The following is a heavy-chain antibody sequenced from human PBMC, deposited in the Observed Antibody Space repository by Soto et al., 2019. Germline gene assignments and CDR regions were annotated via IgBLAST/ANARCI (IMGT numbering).Heavy chain of an antibody. CDR3: ARAWTVGTIDY. CDR1: GASLSDNY. Sequence: SETLSLTCAVYGASLSDNYCNWLRQPPGKGLEWIGEINHSGNTNYNPSLRSRVTISVDTSKNQSSLKLSSVTAADTAVYYCARAWTVGTIDYWGQGTLVTVSS. CDR2: INHSGNT. J-gene: IGHJ4*02. D-gene: IGHD1-26*01. V-gene: IGHV4-34*01.